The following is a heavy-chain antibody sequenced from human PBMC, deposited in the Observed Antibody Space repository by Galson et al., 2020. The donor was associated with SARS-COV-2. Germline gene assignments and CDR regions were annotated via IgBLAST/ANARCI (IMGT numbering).Heavy chain of an antibody. D-gene: IGHD2-21*01. J-gene: IGHJ5*02. Sequence: SETLSLTCTVSGGSISSYYWSWIRQPPGKGLEWIGYIYYSGSTNYNPSLTRRVTISVDTSKNQFSLKLSSVTAADTAVYYCARGGDSNWFDPWGQGTLVTVSS. CDR3: ARGGDSNWFDP. V-gene: IGHV4-59*01. CDR2: IYYSGST. CDR1: GGSISSYY.